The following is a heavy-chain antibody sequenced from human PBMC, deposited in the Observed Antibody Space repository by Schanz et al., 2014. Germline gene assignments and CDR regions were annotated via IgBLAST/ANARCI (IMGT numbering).Heavy chain of an antibody. CDR1: GYTFSSYG. Sequence: QVQLVQSGAEVKKPGASVKVSCKTSGYTFSSYGITWVRQAPGQGLEWMGWISPYNGNTNYAPKVQGRVTVTTDTSTSTVYMELRSLTSDDTAVYFCARDYFGSGSHYVFYHWGQGTLVTVSS. V-gene: IGHV1-18*01. J-gene: IGHJ4*02. D-gene: IGHD3-10*01. CDR2: ISPYNGNT. CDR3: ARDYFGSGSHYVFYH.